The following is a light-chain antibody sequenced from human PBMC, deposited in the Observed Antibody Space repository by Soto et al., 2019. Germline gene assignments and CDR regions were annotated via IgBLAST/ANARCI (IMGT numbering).Light chain of an antibody. V-gene: IGLV2-14*01. CDR1: SSDFGGYNY. CDR3: SSYTSTNSWV. CDR2: DVS. J-gene: IGLJ3*02. Sequence: QSALTQSASVSGSPGQSITISCTGTSSDFGGYNYVSWYQQHPGKAPKLIIYDVSNRPSGVSTRFSGSKSGNTASLTISGLQAEDEADYSCSSYTSTNSWVFGGGTQLTVL.